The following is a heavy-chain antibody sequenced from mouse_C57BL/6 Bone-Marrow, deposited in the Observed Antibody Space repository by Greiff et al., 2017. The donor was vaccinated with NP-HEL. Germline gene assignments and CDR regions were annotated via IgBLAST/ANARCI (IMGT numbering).Heavy chain of an antibody. CDR2: ISSGSSTI. CDR3: ARPYYGSSRYAMDY. CDR1: GFTFSDYG. J-gene: IGHJ4*01. V-gene: IGHV5-17*01. D-gene: IGHD1-1*01. Sequence: EVQRVESGGGLVKPGGSLKLSCAASGFTFSDYGMHWVRQAPEKGLEWVAYISSGSSTIYYADTVKGRFTISRDTAKNTLFLQMTSLRSEDTAMYYCARPYYGSSRYAMDYWGQGTSVTVSS.